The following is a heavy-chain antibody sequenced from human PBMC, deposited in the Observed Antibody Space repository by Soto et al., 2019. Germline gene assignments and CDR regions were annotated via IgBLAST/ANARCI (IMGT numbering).Heavy chain of an antibody. J-gene: IGHJ4*02. CDR3: ARDPGIAAAENYFDY. Sequence: GASVKVSCKASGYTFTSYDINWVRQATGQGLEWMGWMNPNSGNTGYAQKFQGRVTMTTDTSTSTAYMELRSLRSDDTAVYYCARDPGIAAAENYFDYWGQGTLVTVSS. D-gene: IGHD6-13*01. V-gene: IGHV1-8*01. CDR1: GYTFTSYD. CDR2: MNPNSGNT.